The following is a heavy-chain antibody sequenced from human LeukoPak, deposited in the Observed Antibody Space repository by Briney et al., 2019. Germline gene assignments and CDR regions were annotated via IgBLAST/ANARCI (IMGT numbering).Heavy chain of an antibody. CDR2: INHSGST. CDR1: GGSISSSSYY. V-gene: IGHV4-39*07. D-gene: IGHD3-22*01. CDR3: ARTAGGITMIVVVKAWYYFDY. Sequence: PSETLSLTCSVSGGSISSSSYYWGWIRQPPGKGLEWIGEINHSGSTNYNPSLKSRVTISVDTSKNQFSLKLSSVTAADTAVYYCARTAGGITMIVVVKAWYYFDYWGQGTLVTVSS. J-gene: IGHJ4*02.